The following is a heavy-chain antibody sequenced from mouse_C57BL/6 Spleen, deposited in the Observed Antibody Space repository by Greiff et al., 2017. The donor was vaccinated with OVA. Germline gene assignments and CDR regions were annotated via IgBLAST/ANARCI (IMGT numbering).Heavy chain of an antibody. Sequence: EVKLVESGPGMVKPSQSLSLTCTVTGYSITSGYDWHWIRHFPGNKLEWMGYISYSGSTNYNPSLKSRISITHDTSKNHFFLKLNSVTTEDTATYYCAREGGNYGGFAYWGQGTLVTVSA. CDR1: GYSITSGYD. CDR3: AREGGNYGGFAY. D-gene: IGHD2-1*01. J-gene: IGHJ3*01. CDR2: ISYSGST. V-gene: IGHV3-1*01.